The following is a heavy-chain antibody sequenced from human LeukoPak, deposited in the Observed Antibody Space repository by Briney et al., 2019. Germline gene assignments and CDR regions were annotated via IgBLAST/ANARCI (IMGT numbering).Heavy chain of an antibody. CDR2: ISGGGST. V-gene: IGHV3-23*01. J-gene: IGHJ4*02. D-gene: IGHD6-19*01. CDR1: GITFSSYA. Sequence: QPGGSLRPSCAASGITFSSYAMSWVRQAPGKGLEWVSGISGGGSTYYADSVKGRFTISRDNSKNTIYMQMNSLRGEDTAVYYCAKGTIGGQWLVQFDYWGQGTQVTVSS. CDR3: AKGTIGGQWLVQFDY.